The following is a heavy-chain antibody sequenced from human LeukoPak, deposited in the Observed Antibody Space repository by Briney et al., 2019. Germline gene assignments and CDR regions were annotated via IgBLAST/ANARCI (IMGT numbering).Heavy chain of an antibody. V-gene: IGHV4-59*08. Sequence: PSETLSLTCTVSGGSISSYYWSWIRQPPGKGLEWIGYIYYSGSSNYNPSLKSRVTISVDTSKNQFSLKLSSVNAADTAVYYCARHSAPSGSYSNWFDPWGQGTLVTVSS. CDR3: ARHSAPSGSYSNWFDP. D-gene: IGHD1-26*01. CDR2: IYYSGSS. J-gene: IGHJ5*02. CDR1: GGSISSYY.